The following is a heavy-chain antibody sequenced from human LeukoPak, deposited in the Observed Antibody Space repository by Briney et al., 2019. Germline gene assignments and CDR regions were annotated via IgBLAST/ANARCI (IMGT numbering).Heavy chain of an antibody. CDR3: ARVLQPYYDSSGYNNWFDP. CDR1: GYTFTGYY. CDR2: INPDSGGT. V-gene: IGHV1-2*02. J-gene: IGHJ5*02. D-gene: IGHD3-22*01. Sequence: ASVKVSCKAPGYTFTGYYMRWVRQAPGQGLEWMGWINPDSGGTNYAQKFQGRVTMTRDTSISTAYMELSRLRSDDTAVYYCARVLQPYYDSSGYNNWFDPWGQGTLVTVSS.